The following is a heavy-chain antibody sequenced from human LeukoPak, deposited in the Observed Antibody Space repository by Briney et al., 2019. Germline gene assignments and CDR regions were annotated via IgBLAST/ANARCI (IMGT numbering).Heavy chain of an antibody. J-gene: IGHJ5*02. Sequence: PSETLSLTCTVSGGSISSYYWSWIRQPAGKGLEWIGRIYTSGSTNYNPSLKSRVTMSVDTSKNQFSLKLSSLTAADTAVYYCARIVVPAAIIRSVWFDPWGQGTLVTVSS. CDR3: ARIVVPAAIIRSVWFDP. CDR1: GGSISSYY. V-gene: IGHV4-4*07. D-gene: IGHD2-2*01. CDR2: IYTSGST.